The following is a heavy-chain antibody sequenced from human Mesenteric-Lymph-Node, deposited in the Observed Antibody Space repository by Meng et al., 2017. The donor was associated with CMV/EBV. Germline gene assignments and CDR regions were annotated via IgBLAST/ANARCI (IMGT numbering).Heavy chain of an antibody. CDR1: FTFSSYS. CDR3: ARDVGEWGYRYGHYFDY. J-gene: IGHJ4*02. CDR2: ISSSSSYI. V-gene: IGHV3-21*01. Sequence: FTFSSYSMNWVRQAPGKGLDWVSSISSSSSYIYYADSVKGRFTTSRDNAKNSLYLQMNSLRAEDTAVYYCARDVGEWGYRYGHYFDYWGQGTLVTVSS. D-gene: IGHD1-26*01.